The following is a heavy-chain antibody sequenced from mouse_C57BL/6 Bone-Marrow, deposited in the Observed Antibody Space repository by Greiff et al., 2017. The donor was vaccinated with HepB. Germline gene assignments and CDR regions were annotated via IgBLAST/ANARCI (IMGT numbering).Heavy chain of an antibody. CDR1: GFTFSSYA. V-gene: IGHV5-4*03. CDR2: ISDGGSYT. CDR3: ARVAVSYYFDY. J-gene: IGHJ2*01. Sequence: EVMLVESGGGLVKPGGSLKLSCAASGFTFSSYAMSWVRQTPEKRLEWVATISDGGSYTYYPDNVKGRFTISRDNAKNNLYLQMSHLKSEDTAMYYCARVAVSYYFDYWGQGTTLTVSS.